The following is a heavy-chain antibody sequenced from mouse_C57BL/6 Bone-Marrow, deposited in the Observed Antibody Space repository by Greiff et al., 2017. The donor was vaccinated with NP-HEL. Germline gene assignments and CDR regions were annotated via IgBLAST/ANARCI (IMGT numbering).Heavy chain of an antibody. CDR2: INPNNGGT. V-gene: IGHV1-26*01. CDR1: GYTFTDYY. D-gene: IGHD1-1*01. CDR3: AKCYYGSSYSYFDY. J-gene: IGHJ2*01. Sequence: VQLQQSGPELVKPGASVKISCKASGYTFTDYYMNWVKQSHGKSLEWIGDINPNNGGTSYNQKFKGKATLTVDKSSSTAYMELRSLTSEDSAVYYCAKCYYGSSYSYFDYWGQGTTLTVSS.